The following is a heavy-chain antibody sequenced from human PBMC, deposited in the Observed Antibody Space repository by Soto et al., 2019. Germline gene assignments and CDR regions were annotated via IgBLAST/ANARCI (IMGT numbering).Heavy chain of an antibody. Sequence: SETLSLTCTVSGGSISSGGYYWGWIRQPPGKGLEWIGSIYYSGSTYYNPSLKSRVTISVDTSKNHFSLKLSSVTAADTAVYYCATQEVGGSYVYTFDPWGQGTLVTVSS. CDR1: GGSISSGGYY. J-gene: IGHJ5*02. D-gene: IGHD1-26*01. V-gene: IGHV4-39*02. CDR2: IYYSGST. CDR3: ATQEVGGSYVYTFDP.